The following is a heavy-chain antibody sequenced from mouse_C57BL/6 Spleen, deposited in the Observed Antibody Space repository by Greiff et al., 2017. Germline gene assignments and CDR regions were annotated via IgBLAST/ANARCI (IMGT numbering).Heavy chain of an antibody. J-gene: IGHJ3*01. D-gene: IGHD2-4*01. V-gene: IGHV5-4*01. Sequence: EVQGVESGGGLVKPGGSLKLSCAASGFTFSSYAMSWVRQTPDKRLEWVATISDGGSYTYYPDNVKGRFTIATDNAKNNLYLQMSHLKDEDTAMYYCAKDIDDYEFAYWGQGTLVTVSA. CDR1: GFTFSSYA. CDR3: AKDIDDYEFAY. CDR2: ISDGGSYT.